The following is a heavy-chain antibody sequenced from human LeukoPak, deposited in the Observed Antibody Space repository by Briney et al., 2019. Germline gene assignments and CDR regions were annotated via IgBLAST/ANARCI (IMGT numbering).Heavy chain of an antibody. J-gene: IGHJ3*01. CDR1: GYTFTGYY. CDR2: INPNSGGT. D-gene: IGHD2/OR15-2a*01. CDR3: ARTFYDTLDSDAFDF. Sequence: ASVKVSCKASGYTFTGYYMHWVRQAPGQGLEWMGWINPNSGGTNFVQKFQGRVTMTRDTSISTAYMELSRLRSDDTAVYYCARTFYDTLDSDAFDFWGQGTMVIVSS. V-gene: IGHV1-2*02.